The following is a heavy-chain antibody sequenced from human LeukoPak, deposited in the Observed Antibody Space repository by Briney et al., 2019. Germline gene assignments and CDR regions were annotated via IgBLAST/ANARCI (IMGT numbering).Heavy chain of an antibody. D-gene: IGHD6-13*01. CDR1: GFTFSSYA. CDR3: AKDWGYSSSQGYYFDY. CDR2: ISGSGVAT. V-gene: IGHV3-23*01. Sequence: GGSLRLSCAASGFTFSSYAVSWVRQAPGKGLEWVSSISGSGVATYSADSVKGRFTISRDNSKNTLYLQMNSLRAEDTAVYYYAKDWGYSSSQGYYFDYWGQGTLVTVSS. J-gene: IGHJ4*02.